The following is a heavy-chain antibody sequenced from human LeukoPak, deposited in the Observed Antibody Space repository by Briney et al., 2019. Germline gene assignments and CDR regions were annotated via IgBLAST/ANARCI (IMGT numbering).Heavy chain of an antibody. V-gene: IGHV1-2*02. Sequence: ASVKVSCKASGYTFTGYYMHWVRQARGQGLEWMGWINPNSGGTNYAQKFQGRVTMTRDTSISTAYMELSRLRSDDTAVYYCARERVPSIAVAGGYYYHGMDVWGQGTTVTVSS. D-gene: IGHD6-19*01. CDR2: INPNSGGT. CDR1: GYTFTGYY. CDR3: ARERVPSIAVAGGYYYHGMDV. J-gene: IGHJ6*02.